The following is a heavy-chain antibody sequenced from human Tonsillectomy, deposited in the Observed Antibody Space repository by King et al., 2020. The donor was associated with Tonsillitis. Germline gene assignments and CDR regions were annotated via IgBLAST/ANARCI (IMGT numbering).Heavy chain of an antibody. V-gene: IGHV4-30-2*01. J-gene: IGHJ6*02. CDR1: GGSISSGGYS. D-gene: IGHD4-17*01. CDR3: ARDAGDYGMDV. Sequence: LQLQESGSGLVKPSQTLSLTCAVSGGSISSGGYSWSWIRQPPGKGLEWIGYIYHRESPYYNPSLKSRVTISIDRSKKHLSLNLSSVTAADTAVYYCARDAGDYGMDVWGQGTTVTVSS. CDR2: IYHRESP.